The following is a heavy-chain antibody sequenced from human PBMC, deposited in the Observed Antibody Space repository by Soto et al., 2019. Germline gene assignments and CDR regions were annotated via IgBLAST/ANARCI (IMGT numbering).Heavy chain of an antibody. V-gene: IGHV4-61*08. CDR2: ISFTGDT. CDR1: GASVSSGAYY. J-gene: IGHJ4*01. CDR3: SRAGHYYHSMI. Sequence: ETLSLTCTVSGASVSSGAYYWSWIRQPPGKGLEWIGYISFTGDTTYNPSLKSRVTIAVDTSKNQFSLKLRSATAADTALYYCSRAGHYYHSMIWGHGTLVTVSS. D-gene: IGHD3-22*01.